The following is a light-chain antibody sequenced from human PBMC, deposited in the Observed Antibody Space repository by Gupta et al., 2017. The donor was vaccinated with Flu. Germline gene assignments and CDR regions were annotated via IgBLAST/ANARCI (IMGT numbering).Light chain of an antibody. V-gene: IGLV1-40*01. CDR2: GGT. CDR1: SSNIGAGYD. J-gene: IGLJ2*01. Sequence: QSVLTPPPSVSGAPGQRVTISCTGSSSNIGAGYDENWYQHLPGAAPKLIIYGGTNRPSGVPDRFSGSRSGTSASLVITGLQPEDEADYYCQSYDNSLSASVFGGGTKLTVL. CDR3: QSYDNSLSASV.